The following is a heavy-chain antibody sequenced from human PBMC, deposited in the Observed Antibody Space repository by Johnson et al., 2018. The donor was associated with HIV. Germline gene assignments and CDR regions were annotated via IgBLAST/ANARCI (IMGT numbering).Heavy chain of an antibody. J-gene: IGHJ3*01. Sequence: VQLEESGGGLVKPGGSVRLSCAVSGFTFTDAWMSWVRQAPGKGLEWVGRIKRKTDGGTTDYAAPVKGRFSISRDDSKNTVYLQMNSLKTEDTAVYFCTIDPIFLGYWYHSSPWGQGTMVTVSS. CDR1: GFTFTDAW. CDR3: TIDPIFLGYWYHSSP. CDR2: IKRKTDGGTT. D-gene: IGHD3-22*01. V-gene: IGHV3-15*01.